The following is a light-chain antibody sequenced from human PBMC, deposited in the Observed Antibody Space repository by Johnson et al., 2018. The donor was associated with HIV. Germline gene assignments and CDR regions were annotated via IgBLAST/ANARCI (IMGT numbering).Light chain of an antibody. CDR2: DNH. CDR3: ATWDTILSVYV. V-gene: IGLV1-51*01. CDR1: SSNIVNIY. Sequence: QSVLTQPPSVSAAPGQKVTISCSASSSNIVNIYISWYQHLPGTAPKLLIYDNHKRPSGIPDRFSGSKSGTSVNLAITGLQTGDEADYYGATWDTILSVYVFGTGTKVTVL. J-gene: IGLJ1*01.